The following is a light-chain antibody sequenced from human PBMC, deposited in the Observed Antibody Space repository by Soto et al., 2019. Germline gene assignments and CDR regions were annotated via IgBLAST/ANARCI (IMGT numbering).Light chain of an antibody. CDR1: NSDVGSYNL. J-gene: IGLJ2*01. V-gene: IGLV2-23*01. CDR2: DGS. Sequence: QSALTQPASVSGSPGQSITISCSGTNSDVGSYNLVSWYQQHPGKAPKLMIYDGSKRPSGVSNRFSGSKSGNTASLTISGLQAEDEADYYCCSYAGSVVFGGGTKLTVL. CDR3: CSYAGSVV.